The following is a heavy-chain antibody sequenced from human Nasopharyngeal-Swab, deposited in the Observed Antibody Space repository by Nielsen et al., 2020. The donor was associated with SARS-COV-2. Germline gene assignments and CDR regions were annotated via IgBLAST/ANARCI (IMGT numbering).Heavy chain of an antibody. CDR1: GFTFSDSA. CDR2: IRSKGNNYAT. D-gene: IGHD2-15*01. V-gene: IGHV3-73*01. Sequence: GESLKISCAASGFTFSDSAIHWVRQASGEGLEWVARIRSKGNNYATAYSASVKGRFIIFRDDPTHTAYLQMNSLKTEDTAMYYCTRCGGGCYSGRDYWGQGTLVTVSS. CDR3: TRCGGGCYSGRDY. J-gene: IGHJ4*02.